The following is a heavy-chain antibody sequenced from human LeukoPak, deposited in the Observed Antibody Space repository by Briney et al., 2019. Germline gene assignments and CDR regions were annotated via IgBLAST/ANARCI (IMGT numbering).Heavy chain of an antibody. D-gene: IGHD4-17*01. V-gene: IGHV3-73*01. CDR2: IRNKGNNDPT. Sequence: GGSLRLSCVVSGLAFSGSPIHWVRQPAGKGLEWVGRIRNKGNNDPTAYGASMKGRFTISRDDPDNTAWLQMNSLKTEDTAVYYCTTPAHPLYGDSAVYWGQGTLVTVSS. CDR3: TTPAHPLYGDSAVY. CDR1: GLAFSGSP. J-gene: IGHJ4*02.